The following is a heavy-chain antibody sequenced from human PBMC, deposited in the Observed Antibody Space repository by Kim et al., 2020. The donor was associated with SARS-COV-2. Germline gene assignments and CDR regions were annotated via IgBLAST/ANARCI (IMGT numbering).Heavy chain of an antibody. D-gene: IGHD6-19*01. V-gene: IGHV7-4-1*02. CDR2: INTNTGNP. CDR3: ARRERHAVAGPPAPNYGMDV. J-gene: IGHJ6*02. Sequence: ASVKVSCKASGYTFTSYAMNWVRQAPGQGLEWMGWINTNTGNPTYAQGFTGRFVFSLDTSVSTAYLQISSLKAEDTAVYYCARRERHAVAGPPAPNYGMDVWGQGTTVTVSS. CDR1: GYTFTSYA.